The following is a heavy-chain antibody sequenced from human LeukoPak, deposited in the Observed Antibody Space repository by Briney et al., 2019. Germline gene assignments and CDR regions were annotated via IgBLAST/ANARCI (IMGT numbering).Heavy chain of an antibody. Sequence: PGGSLRLSCAASGFTFSSYEMNWVRQAPGKGLEWVAHISSGGNVEYYLDSVRGRFTMSRDNAKSLLFLQMNSLRVEDTAVYYCAREAASCGGDCYDYWGQGTLVTVSS. CDR1: GFTFSSYE. CDR3: AREAASCGGDCYDY. J-gene: IGHJ4*02. V-gene: IGHV3-48*03. CDR2: ISSGGNVE. D-gene: IGHD2-21*02.